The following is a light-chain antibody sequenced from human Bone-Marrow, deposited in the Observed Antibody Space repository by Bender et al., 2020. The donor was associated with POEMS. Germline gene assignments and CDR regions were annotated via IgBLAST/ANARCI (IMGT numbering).Light chain of an antibody. Sequence: QSALTQPASVSGSPGQSITISCTGASSDVGAYNLVSWYQQHPGKAPQLMIYEVNKRPSGVSNRFSGSKSGSTASLTISGLQAEDEADYYCSSYVTSGTLVLFGGGTKLTVL. V-gene: IGLV2-14*02. J-gene: IGLJ2*01. CDR2: EVN. CDR1: SSDVGAYNL. CDR3: SSYVTSGTLVL.